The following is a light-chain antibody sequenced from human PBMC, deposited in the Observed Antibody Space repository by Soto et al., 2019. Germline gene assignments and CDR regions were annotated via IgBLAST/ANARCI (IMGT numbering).Light chain of an antibody. CDR2: RNN. Sequence: QSALIQSPSESGTPGQRVTISCSGGSSDIGSNYVYWYQQLPGTAPKLLMYRNNQRASGVPDRFSGSKSDTSASLAISGLRSEDEADYYCQSYDKRLTAYVFGTGTKAPS. J-gene: IGLJ1*01. CDR1: SSDIGSNY. V-gene: IGLV1-47*01. CDR3: QSYDKRLTAYV.